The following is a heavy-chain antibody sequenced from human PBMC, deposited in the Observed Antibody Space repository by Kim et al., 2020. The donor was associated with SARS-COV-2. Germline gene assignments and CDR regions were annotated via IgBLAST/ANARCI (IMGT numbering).Heavy chain of an antibody. CDR3: ARQKSIVGATEDAFDI. CDR2: IYPGDSDT. CDR1: GYSFTSYW. Sequence: GESLKISCKGSGYSFTSYWIGWVRQMPGKGLEWMGIIYPGDSDTRYSPSFQGQVTISADKSISTAYLQWSSLKASDTAMYYCARQKSIVGATEDAFDIWGQGTMVTVSS. V-gene: IGHV5-51*01. D-gene: IGHD1-26*01. J-gene: IGHJ3*02.